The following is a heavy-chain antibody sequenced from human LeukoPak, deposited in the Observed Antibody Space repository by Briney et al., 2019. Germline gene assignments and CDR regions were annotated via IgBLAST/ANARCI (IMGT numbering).Heavy chain of an antibody. CDR3: ARAHLEWLVPYFDY. J-gene: IGHJ4*02. V-gene: IGHV4-59*12. Sequence: SETLSLTCTVSGGSISSYYWSWIRQPPGKGLEWIGYIYYSGSTNYNPSLKSRVTISVDTSKNQFSLKLSSVTAADTAVYYCARAHLEWLVPYFDYWGQGTLVTVSS. D-gene: IGHD6-19*01. CDR2: IYYSGST. CDR1: GGSISSYY.